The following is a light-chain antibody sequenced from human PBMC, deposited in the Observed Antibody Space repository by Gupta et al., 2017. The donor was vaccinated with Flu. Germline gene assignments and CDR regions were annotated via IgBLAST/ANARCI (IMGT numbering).Light chain of an antibody. J-gene: IGKJ4*01. Sequence: DIVLTQSPATLSVSPGERVTLSCRASQNVGSNLAWYQQRPGHAPRLLIYGASTRATGIAARFSGSGSGTEFTLTINSLQSDDFAVYYCKQYDNWPRAISFGGGTEVEIK. CDR3: KQYDNWPRAIS. CDR1: QNVGSN. CDR2: GAS. V-gene: IGKV3-15*01.